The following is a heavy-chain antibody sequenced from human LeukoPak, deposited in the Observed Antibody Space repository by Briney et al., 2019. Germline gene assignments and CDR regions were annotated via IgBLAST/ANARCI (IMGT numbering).Heavy chain of an antibody. CDR2: ISTSGST. CDR1: GGSINSGNYY. CDR3: ARGYCSTTSCYRGINFDD. V-gene: IGHV4-61*02. D-gene: IGHD2-2*02. J-gene: IGHJ4*02. Sequence: KSSETLSLTCTVSGGSINSGNYYWNWIRQPAGKGLEWIGRISTSGSTNYNPSLKSRVTISVDTSKNLFSLKLSSVTAADTAVYFCARGYCSTTSCYRGINFDDWGQGTLVTVSS.